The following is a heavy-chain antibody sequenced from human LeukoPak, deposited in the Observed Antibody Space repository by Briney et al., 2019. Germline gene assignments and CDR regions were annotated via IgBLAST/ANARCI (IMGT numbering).Heavy chain of an antibody. D-gene: IGHD5-12*01. CDR1: GFTFNSYG. J-gene: IGHJ4*02. V-gene: IGHV3-30*18. Sequence: GGSLRLSCAASGFTFNSYGMHWVRQAPGKGLEWVAVISYDGSNKYYADFVKGRFTISRDNSKNTLSLQMNGLIPEDTAVYFCAKSVASDAYWGQGTLVTVSS. CDR3: AKSVASDAY. CDR2: ISYDGSNK.